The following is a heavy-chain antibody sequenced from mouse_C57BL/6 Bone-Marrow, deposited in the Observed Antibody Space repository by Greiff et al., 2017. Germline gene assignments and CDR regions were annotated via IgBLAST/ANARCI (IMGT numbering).Heavy chain of an antibody. CDR1: GYSITSGYD. Sequence: EVKLMESGPGMVKPSQSLSLTCTVTGYSITSGYDWHWIRHFPGNKLEWMGYISYSGSTNYNPSLKSRISITHDTSKNHFFLKLNSVTTEDTATYYCARDHYYGSSLYWYFDVWGTGTTVTVSS. J-gene: IGHJ1*03. V-gene: IGHV3-1*01. CDR2: ISYSGST. D-gene: IGHD1-1*01. CDR3: ARDHYYGSSLYWYFDV.